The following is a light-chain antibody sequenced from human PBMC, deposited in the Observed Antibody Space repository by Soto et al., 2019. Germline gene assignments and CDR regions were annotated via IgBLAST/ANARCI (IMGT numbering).Light chain of an antibody. CDR3: QQRSNWPPRT. CDR1: QTVSSY. CDR2: DAS. Sequence: EIVLTQSPATLSLSPGERATLSCRASQTVSSYLAWYQQKPGQAPRLLIYDASNSATGIPARFSGRGSGTDFTLTISSLEPEDFAVYYCQQRSNWPPRTFGGGTKVEIK. V-gene: IGKV3-11*01. J-gene: IGKJ4*01.